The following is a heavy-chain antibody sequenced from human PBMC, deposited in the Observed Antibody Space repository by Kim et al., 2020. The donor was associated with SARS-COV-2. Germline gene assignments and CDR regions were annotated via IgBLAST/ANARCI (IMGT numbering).Heavy chain of an antibody. J-gene: IGHJ4*02. D-gene: IGHD3-22*01. Sequence: YAGYVKGRFTISRDNAKNALYLQMNSLRDEDTAVYYCARDQSSGYYPFDYWGQGTLVTVSS. CDR3: ARDQSSGYYPFDY. V-gene: IGHV3-48*02.